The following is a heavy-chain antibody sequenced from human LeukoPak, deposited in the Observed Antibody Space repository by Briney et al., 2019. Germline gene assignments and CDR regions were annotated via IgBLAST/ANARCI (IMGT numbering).Heavy chain of an antibody. CDR1: GYTFTSYG. V-gene: IGHV1-2*02. CDR3: ARGAAEDVLLWFGELFVDY. D-gene: IGHD3-10*01. Sequence: ASVKVSCKASGYTFTSYGISWVRQAPGQGLEWMGWINPNSGGTNYAQKFQGRVTMTRDTSISTAYMELSRLRSDDTAVYYCARGAAEDVLLWFGELFVDYWGQGTLVTVSS. CDR2: INPNSGGT. J-gene: IGHJ4*02.